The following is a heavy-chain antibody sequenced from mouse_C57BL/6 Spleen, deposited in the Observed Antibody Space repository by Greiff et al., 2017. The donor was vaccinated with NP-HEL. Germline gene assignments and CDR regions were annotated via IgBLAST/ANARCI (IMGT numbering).Heavy chain of an antibody. CDR2: IYPGDGDT. CDR1: GYAFSSSW. Sequence: QVQLQQSGPELVKPGASVKISCKASGYAFSSSWMNWVKQRPGKGLEWIGRIYPGDGDTNYNGKFKGKATLTADKSSSTAYMQLSSLTSEDSAVYFCASPAREAMDYWGQGTSVTVSS. CDR3: ASPAREAMDY. V-gene: IGHV1-82*01. J-gene: IGHJ4*01.